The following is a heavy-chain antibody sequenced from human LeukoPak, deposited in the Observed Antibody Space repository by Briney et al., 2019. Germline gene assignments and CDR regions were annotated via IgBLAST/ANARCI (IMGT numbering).Heavy chain of an antibody. Sequence: GGSLRLSCAASGFTFSSYTMIWVRQAPGKGLEWVSSITRSSFYIFYADSVKGRFTISRDNAKNSLYLQMNSLRAEDTAVYYCAKERGSSFDYWGQGTLVTVSS. CDR3: AKERGSSFDY. J-gene: IGHJ4*02. V-gene: IGHV3-21*04. CDR2: ITRSSFYI. D-gene: IGHD6-13*01. CDR1: GFTFSSYT.